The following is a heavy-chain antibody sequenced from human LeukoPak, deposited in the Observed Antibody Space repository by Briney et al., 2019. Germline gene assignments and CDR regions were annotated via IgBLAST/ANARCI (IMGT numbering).Heavy chain of an antibody. J-gene: IGHJ3*02. CDR1: GFTFSSYA. Sequence: GGSLRLSCAASGFTFSSYAMTWVRQAPGKGLEWISAISGSAYSTSYADSVQGRFTISRDNSKNTLYLQMNSLRAEDTAIYYCARNTSGFKLGDAFDIWGQGTRVTVSS. CDR2: ISGSAYST. CDR3: ARNTSGFKLGDAFDI. D-gene: IGHD3-22*01. V-gene: IGHV3-23*01.